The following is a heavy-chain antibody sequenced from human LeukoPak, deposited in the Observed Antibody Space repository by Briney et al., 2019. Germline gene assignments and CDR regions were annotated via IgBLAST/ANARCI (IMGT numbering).Heavy chain of an antibody. D-gene: IGHD4-17*01. CDR1: GYTFTGYF. CDR2: INPNSGGT. V-gene: IGHV1-2*02. Sequence: ASVKVSCKASGYTFTGYFMHWVRQAPGQGLEWMGWINPNSGGTKYAQKFHGRVTMTRDTSISTAYLELSGLISDDTAVYYCARDDPTVTPFDYWGQGTLVTVSS. CDR3: ARDDPTVTPFDY. J-gene: IGHJ4*02.